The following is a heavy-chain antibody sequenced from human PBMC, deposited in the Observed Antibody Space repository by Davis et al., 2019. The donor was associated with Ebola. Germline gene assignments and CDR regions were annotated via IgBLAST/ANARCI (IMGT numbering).Heavy chain of an antibody. J-gene: IGHJ4*02. CDR1: GFTISSYS. CDR3: ARIETGGGSYLDY. D-gene: IGHD1-26*01. Sequence: PGGSLRLSCAASGFTISSYSMNWVRQAPGKGLEWVSYISTSSTTIYYAGSVKGRFTISRDNAKNSLYLQMNSLRDEDTAVYYCARIETGGGSYLDYWGQGTLVTVSS. CDR2: ISTSSTTI. V-gene: IGHV3-48*02.